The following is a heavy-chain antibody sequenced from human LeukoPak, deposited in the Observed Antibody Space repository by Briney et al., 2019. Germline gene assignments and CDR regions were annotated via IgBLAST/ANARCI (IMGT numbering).Heavy chain of an antibody. J-gene: IGHJ6*02. CDR3: ARDWKVLLWFGEFQKDYYGMDV. V-gene: IGHV1-69*01. CDR1: GGTFSSYA. CDR2: IIPIFGTA. D-gene: IGHD3-10*01. Sequence: GSSVKVSCKASGGTFSSYAISWVRQAPGQGLEWMGGIIPIFGTANYAQKFQGRVTITADESTSTAYMELSSLRSEDTAVYYCARDWKVLLWFGEFQKDYYGMDVWGQGTTVTVSS.